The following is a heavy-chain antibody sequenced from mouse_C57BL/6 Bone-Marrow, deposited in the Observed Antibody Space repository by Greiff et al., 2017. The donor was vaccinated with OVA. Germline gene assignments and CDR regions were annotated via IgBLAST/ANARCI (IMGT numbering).Heavy chain of an antibody. CDR3: ARDTTVAVDY. CDR1: GSAFTNYL. Sequence: QVQLKQSGAELVRPGTSVKVSCKASGSAFTNYLIEWVKQRPGQGLEWIGVINPGSGGTHYNEKFKGKAPLTADKTSSTAYMQLSSLPSEDSAVYFWARDTTVAVDYGGQGTTLTVSA. V-gene: IGHV1-54*01. CDR2: INPGSGGT. J-gene: IGHJ2*01. D-gene: IGHD1-1*01.